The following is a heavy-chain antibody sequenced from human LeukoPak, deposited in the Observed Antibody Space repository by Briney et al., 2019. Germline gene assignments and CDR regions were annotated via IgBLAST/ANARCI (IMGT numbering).Heavy chain of an antibody. CDR3: ARMGPRATTWGYYYYYMDV. V-gene: IGHV1-18*01. CDR1: GYTFTSYG. J-gene: IGHJ6*03. D-gene: IGHD7-27*01. CDR2: ISAYNGNT. Sequence: ASVKVSCKASGYTFTSYGISWVRQAPGQGLEWMGWISAYNGNTNYAQKLQGRVTMTTDTSTSTAYMELRSLRSDDTAVYYCARMGPRATTWGYYYYYMDVWGKGTTVTVSS.